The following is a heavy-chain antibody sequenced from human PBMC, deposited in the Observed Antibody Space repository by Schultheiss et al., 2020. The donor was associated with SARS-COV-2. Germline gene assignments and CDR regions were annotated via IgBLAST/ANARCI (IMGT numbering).Heavy chain of an antibody. CDR3: ARVFGSWDRWFDP. CDR1: GGSISSGGYS. V-gene: IGHV4-30-2*01. CDR2: IFHGGIT. Sequence: SETLSLTCAVSGGSISSGGYSWSWIRQPPGKGLEWIGKIFHGGITYYNPSLKSRVTISVDTSKNQFSLKLSSVTAADTAVYYCARVFGSWDRWFDPWGQGTLVTVSS. J-gene: IGHJ5*02. D-gene: IGHD3-10*01.